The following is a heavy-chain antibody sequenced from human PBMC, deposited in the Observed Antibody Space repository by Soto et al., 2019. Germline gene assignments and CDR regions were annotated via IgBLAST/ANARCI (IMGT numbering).Heavy chain of an antibody. CDR1: GFTFSSYA. J-gene: IGHJ6*03. CDR2: ISGSGGST. Sequence: PGGSLRLSCAASGFTFSSYAMSWVRQAPGKGLERVSAISGSGGSTYYADSVKGRFTISRDNSKNTLYLEMNSLRAEDTAVYYCAKSYYPYYYYMDVWGKGTTVTVSS. CDR3: AKSYYPYYYYMDV. V-gene: IGHV3-23*01. D-gene: IGHD1-26*01.